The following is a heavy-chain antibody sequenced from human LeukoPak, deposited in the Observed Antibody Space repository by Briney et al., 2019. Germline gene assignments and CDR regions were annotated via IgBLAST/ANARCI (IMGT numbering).Heavy chain of an antibody. CDR3: ARESAGSLHDSTAAFHY. J-gene: IGHJ4*02. Sequence: SETLSLTCSVSGDSVTSTYWSWIRQPPGKELEWIAYGHHSESSNYNPSFRSRVTIPVDTSRNQFSLRLTSVTAADTAVYYCARESAGSLHDSTAAFHYWGQGILVIVSS. V-gene: IGHV4-59*02. CDR2: GHHSESS. CDR1: GDSVTSTY. D-gene: IGHD2-8*02.